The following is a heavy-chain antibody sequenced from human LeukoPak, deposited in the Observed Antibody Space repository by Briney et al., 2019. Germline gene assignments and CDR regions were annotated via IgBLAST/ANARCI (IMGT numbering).Heavy chain of an antibody. CDR3: ARDGKDSNYFNNWFDP. CDR1: GGTFSSYA. D-gene: IGHD4-11*01. CDR2: IIPIFGTA. Sequence: VASVNVSCKASGGTFSSYAISWVRQAPGQGLEWMGGIIPIFGTANYAQKFQGRVTITADESTSTAYMELSSLRSEDTAVYYCARDGKDSNYFNNWFDPWGQGTLVTVSS. J-gene: IGHJ5*02. V-gene: IGHV1-69*13.